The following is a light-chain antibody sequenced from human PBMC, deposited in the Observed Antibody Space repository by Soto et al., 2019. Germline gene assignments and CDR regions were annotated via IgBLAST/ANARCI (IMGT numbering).Light chain of an antibody. V-gene: IGLV3-1*01. CDR3: QAWESSTVV. CDR1: KLGDEY. CDR2: QDS. Sequence: SYELTQPPSVSVSPGQTASITCSGDKLGDEYACWYQQKPGQSPVLVIYQDSKRPSGIPERFSGSNSGNTATLTISGTQAMDEADYYCQAWESSTVVFGGGTKVTVL. J-gene: IGLJ2*01.